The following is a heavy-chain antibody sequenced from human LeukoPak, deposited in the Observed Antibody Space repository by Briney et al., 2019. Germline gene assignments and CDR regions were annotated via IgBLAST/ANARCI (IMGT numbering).Heavy chain of an antibody. J-gene: IGHJ6*03. D-gene: IGHD3-3*01. V-gene: IGHV4-39*01. CDR3: ASETYYDFWSGYFSSDGHYYYYMDV. CDR2: IYYSGST. Sequence: SETLSLTCTVSGGSISSSSYYWGWIRQPPGKGLEWIGSIYYSGSTYYNPSLKSRVTISVDTSKNQFSLKLSSVTAADTAVYYCASETYYDFWSGYFSSDGHYYYYMDVWGKGTTVTVSS. CDR1: GGSISSSSYY.